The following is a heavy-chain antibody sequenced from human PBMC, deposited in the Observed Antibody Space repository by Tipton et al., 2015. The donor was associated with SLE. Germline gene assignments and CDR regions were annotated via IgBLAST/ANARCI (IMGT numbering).Heavy chain of an antibody. Sequence: AGLVKPSETLSLTCAVYGGSFSRYYWSWIRQPPGKGLGWIGEINHSGSTNYNPSRKSRVTISVDTSKNQFSLKLSSVTAADTAVYYCSRRGDYGSSWYVAYYYYMDVWGKGTTVIVSS. CDR1: GGSFSRYY. J-gene: IGHJ6*03. CDR3: SRRGDYGSSWYVAYYYYMDV. CDR2: INHSGST. D-gene: IGHD6-13*01. V-gene: IGHV4-34*01.